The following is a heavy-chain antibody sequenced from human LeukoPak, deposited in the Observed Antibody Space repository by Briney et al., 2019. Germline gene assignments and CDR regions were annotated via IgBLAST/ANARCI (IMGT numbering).Heavy chain of an antibody. Sequence: GGSLRLSCAASGFTFSSYGMHWVRQAPGKGLEWVAVISYDGSNEYYADSVKGRFTISRDNSKNTLYLQMNSLRAEDTAVYYCAKEWLRFSFYYYGMDVWGQGTTVTVSS. CDR3: AKEWLRFSFYYYGMDV. D-gene: IGHD5-12*01. CDR2: ISYDGSNE. J-gene: IGHJ6*02. CDR1: GFTFSSYG. V-gene: IGHV3-30*18.